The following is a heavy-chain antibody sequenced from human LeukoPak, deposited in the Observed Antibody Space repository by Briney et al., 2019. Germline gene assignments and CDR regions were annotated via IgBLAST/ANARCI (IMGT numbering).Heavy chain of an antibody. CDR2: IYYSGST. D-gene: IGHD1-26*01. J-gene: IGHJ3*02. Sequence: SETLSLTCTVSGGSISSCSYYWVWIRQPPGKGLEWIVSIYYSGSTYYNPSLKSRVTISVDTDKNKISLKLSSVTAADTAVYYCARSYYDAFDIWGQGTMVTVSS. CDR3: ARSYYDAFDI. V-gene: IGHV4-39*07. CDR1: GGSISSCSYY.